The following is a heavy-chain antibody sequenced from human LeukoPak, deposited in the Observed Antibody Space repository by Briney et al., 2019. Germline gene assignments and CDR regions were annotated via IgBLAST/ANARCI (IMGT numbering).Heavy chain of an antibody. V-gene: IGHV6-1*01. J-gene: IGHJ3*01. Sequence: SQTLSLTCVISGDSVSSNSAAWNWIRQSPSRGLEWLGRTYYRSKWYNDYAVSVKSRITINPDTSKNQFSLQLNSVTPEDTAVYYCARARSINHGMVRELIYWGQGTMVTVSS. D-gene: IGHD3-10*01. CDR1: GDSVSSNSAA. CDR2: TYYRSKWYN. CDR3: ARARSINHGMVRELIY.